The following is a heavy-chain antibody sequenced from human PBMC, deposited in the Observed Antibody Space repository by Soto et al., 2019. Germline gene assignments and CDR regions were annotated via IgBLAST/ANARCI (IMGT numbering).Heavy chain of an antibody. CDR3: ARMGLHLGELSRNWFDP. V-gene: IGHV4-31*03. D-gene: IGHD3-16*02. Sequence: QVQLQESGPGLVKPSQTLSLTCSLSGGSINSDEFYWTWIRQSLGKGLGWIVNIYSSGRTHYNPSLKSRINISLDTSNNLLSMRLSSVTAADTAVYYCARMGLHLGELSRNWFDPWGRGTLVTVSS. CDR2: IYSSGRT. J-gene: IGHJ5*02. CDR1: GGSINSDEFY.